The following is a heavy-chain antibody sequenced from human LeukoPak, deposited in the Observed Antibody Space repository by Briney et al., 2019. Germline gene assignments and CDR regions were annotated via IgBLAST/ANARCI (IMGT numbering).Heavy chain of an antibody. J-gene: IGHJ6*03. V-gene: IGHV3-23*01. CDR3: AKRGNPAVGHHYLDV. CDR2: ITLSGANT. D-gene: IGHD2-2*01. CDR1: GFTFSTYA. Sequence: GGSLRLSCAASGFTFSTYAINWVRQAPGKGLAWVSSITLSGANTFYADSVMGRFTISRDNSKNTLYLQMNSLSAEDTAVYYCAKRGNPAVGHHYLDVWGEGTPVSVSS.